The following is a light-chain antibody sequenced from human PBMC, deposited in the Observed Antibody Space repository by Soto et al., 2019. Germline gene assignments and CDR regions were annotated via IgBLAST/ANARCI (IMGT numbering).Light chain of an antibody. CDR1: SSDVGGYNY. CDR2: EVS. CDR3: SSYTSSSTLV. Sequence: QSALTQPASVSGSPGQSITLSCTGTSSDVGGYNYVSWYQQHPGKAPKLMIYEVSNRPSGVSNRFSGSKSGNTASLTISGLHAEDEADYYCSSYTSSSTLVFGGGTKVTVL. V-gene: IGLV2-14*01. J-gene: IGLJ2*01.